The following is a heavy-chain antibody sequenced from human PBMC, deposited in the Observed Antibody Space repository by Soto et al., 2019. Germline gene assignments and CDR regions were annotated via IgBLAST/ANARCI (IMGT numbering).Heavy chain of an antibody. D-gene: IGHD6-6*01. J-gene: IGHJ4*02. Sequence: GGSLRLSCAASGFTFSNAWKNWVRQAPGKGLEWVGRIKSKTDGGTTDYAAPVKGRFTISRDDSKNTRYLQMNSLKTEDTAVYYCTTDLGNSSSSAFDYWGQGTLVTVSS. CDR3: TTDLGNSSSSAFDY. CDR1: GFTFSNAW. V-gene: IGHV3-15*07. CDR2: IKSKTDGGTT.